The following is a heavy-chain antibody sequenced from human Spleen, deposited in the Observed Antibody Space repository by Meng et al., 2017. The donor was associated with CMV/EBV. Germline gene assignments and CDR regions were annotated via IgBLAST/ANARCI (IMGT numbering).Heavy chain of an antibody. CDR2: IIPIFGTA. CDR3: ARLSIEMRTTIYYTGLDV. J-gene: IGHJ6*02. Sequence: SVKVSCKDSGGTVSNLAISWGRQAPGQGLEWMGGIIPIFGTAEYAQNFQGRVTITTDKSTKTAYLELSSLRPDDTAVSYCARLSIEMRTTIYYTGLDVCGQGTTVTVSS. D-gene: IGHD1/OR15-1a*01. CDR1: GGTVSNLA. V-gene: IGHV1-69*05.